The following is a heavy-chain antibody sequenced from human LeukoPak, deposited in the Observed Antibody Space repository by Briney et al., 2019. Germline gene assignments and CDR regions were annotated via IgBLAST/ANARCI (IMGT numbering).Heavy chain of an antibody. V-gene: IGHV1-8*01. D-gene: IGHD3-3*01. CDR3: ARGLRFLEWLLLDSYYGMDV. J-gene: IGHJ6*02. CDR2: MNPNSGNT. Sequence: ASVKVSCKASGYTFTSYDINWVRQATGQGLEWMGWMNPNSGNTGYAQKFQGRVTMTRNTSISTAYMELSSLRSEDTAVYYCARGLRFLEWLLLDSYYGMDVWGQGTTVTVSS. CDR1: GYTFTSYD.